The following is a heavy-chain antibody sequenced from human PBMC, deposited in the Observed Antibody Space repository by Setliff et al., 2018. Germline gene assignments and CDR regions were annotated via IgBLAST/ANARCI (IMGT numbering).Heavy chain of an antibody. Sequence: SETLSLTCIVSADSMNNNFWTWIRRPPGKGLEWIGYIYPDGTTNYNPSLKSRMTISLDMSKNQFSLTLRSVTAADTAMYYCARGINSVSWTLKYWGRGTLVTVSS. CDR2: IYPDGTT. CDR1: ADSMNNNF. V-gene: IGHV4-4*08. D-gene: IGHD6-13*01. J-gene: IGHJ4*02. CDR3: ARGINSVSWTLKY.